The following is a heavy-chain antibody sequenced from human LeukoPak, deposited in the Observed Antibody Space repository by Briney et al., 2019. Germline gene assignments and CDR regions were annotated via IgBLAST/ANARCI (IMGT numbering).Heavy chain of an antibody. V-gene: IGHV4-34*01. Sequence: PSETLSLTCAVYGGSFSGYYWGWIRQPPGKGLEWIGSIYYSGNTYYNASLKSRVTISMDTSKNQLSLKLTSVTAADTAVYYCARQSVGGRRFDPWGQGTRVTVSS. J-gene: IGHJ5*02. CDR1: GGSFSGYY. D-gene: IGHD2-15*01. CDR2: IYYSGNT. CDR3: ARQSVGGRRFDP.